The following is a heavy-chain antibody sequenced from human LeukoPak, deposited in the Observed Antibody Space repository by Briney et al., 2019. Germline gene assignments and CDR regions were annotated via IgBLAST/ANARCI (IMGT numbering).Heavy chain of an antibody. Sequence: SETLSLTCAVYGGSFSGYYWSWIRQPPGKGLEWIGEINHSGSTNYNLSLKSRVTISIDTSKNRFSLKVSSVTAADTAVYYCARVFDSGSQAYFYYMDVWGKGTTVTISS. J-gene: IGHJ6*03. CDR2: INHSGST. V-gene: IGHV4-34*01. CDR3: ARVFDSGSQAYFYYMDV. CDR1: GGSFSGYY. D-gene: IGHD3-10*01.